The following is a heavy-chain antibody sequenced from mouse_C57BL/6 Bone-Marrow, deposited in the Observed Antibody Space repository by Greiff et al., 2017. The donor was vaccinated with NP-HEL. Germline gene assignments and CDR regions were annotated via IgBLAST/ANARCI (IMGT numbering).Heavy chain of an antibody. Sequence: EAGGGLVQPKGSLKLSCAASGFSFNTYAMNWVRQAPGKGLEWVARIRSKSNNYATYYADSVKDRFTISRDDSESMLYLQMNNLKTEDTAMYYCVRHGTFYAMDYWGQGTSVTVSS. CDR1: GFSFNTYA. CDR3: VRHGTFYAMDY. D-gene: IGHD4-1*01. CDR2: IRSKSNNYAT. V-gene: IGHV10-1*01. J-gene: IGHJ4*01.